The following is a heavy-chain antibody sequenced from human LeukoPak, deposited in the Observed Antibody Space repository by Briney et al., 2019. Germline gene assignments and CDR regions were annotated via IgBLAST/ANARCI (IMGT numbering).Heavy chain of an antibody. Sequence: ASVKVSCKTSGYTFTDYYIHWVRQAPGQGREWMGGGNTKTGRTSSARKFQGRVTMTRDPSITTVYMDMAWLTSDDTAIYFCARADFIDAGPYLNAPWGQGTLVTVSS. CDR2: GNTKTGRT. CDR3: ARADFIDAGPYLNAP. V-gene: IGHV1-2*02. CDR1: GYTFTDYY. D-gene: IGHD3-3*01. J-gene: IGHJ5*02.